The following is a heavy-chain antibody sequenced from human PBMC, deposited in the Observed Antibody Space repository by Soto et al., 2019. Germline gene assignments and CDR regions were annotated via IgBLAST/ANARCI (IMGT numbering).Heavy chain of an antibody. CDR1: GYSFTKYW. V-gene: IGHV5-51*01. J-gene: IGHJ6*02. D-gene: IGHD3-10*01. Sequence: PGESLKISCKGSGYSFTKYWIGWVRQMPGKGLEWMGIIYPDDSETRYSPSFEGQVTISADKSISTAYLQWSSLKASDTAMYYCARAMVRGKNYYGVDVWGQGTTVTVSS. CDR2: IYPDDSET. CDR3: ARAMVRGKNYYGVDV.